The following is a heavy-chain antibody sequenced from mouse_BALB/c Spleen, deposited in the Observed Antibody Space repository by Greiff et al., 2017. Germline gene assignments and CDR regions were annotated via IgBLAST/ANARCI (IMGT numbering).Heavy chain of an antibody. J-gene: IGHJ4*01. D-gene: IGHD1-1*01. CDR3: ARLDYYGSRDAMDY. CDR1: GFTFSSYG. V-gene: IGHV5-6*01. Sequence: EVKVVESGGDLVKPGGSLKLSCAASGFTFSSYGMSWVRQTPDKRLEWVATISSGGSYTYYPDSVKGRFTISRDNAKNTLYLQMSSLKSEDTAMYYCARLDYYGSRDAMDYWGQGTSVTVSS. CDR2: ISSGGSYT.